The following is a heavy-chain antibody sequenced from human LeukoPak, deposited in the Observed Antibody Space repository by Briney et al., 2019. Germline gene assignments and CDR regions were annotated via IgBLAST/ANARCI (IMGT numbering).Heavy chain of an antibody. Sequence: PSETLSLTCAVYGGSFSGYYWSWIRQPPGKGLEWIGEINHSGSTNYNPSLKSRVTISVDTSKNQFSLKLSSVTAADTAVYYCARDWDGTFYFDYWGQGTLVTVSS. CDR3: ARDWDGTFYFDY. D-gene: IGHD1-1*01. CDR1: GGSFSGYY. J-gene: IGHJ4*02. V-gene: IGHV4-34*01. CDR2: INHSGST.